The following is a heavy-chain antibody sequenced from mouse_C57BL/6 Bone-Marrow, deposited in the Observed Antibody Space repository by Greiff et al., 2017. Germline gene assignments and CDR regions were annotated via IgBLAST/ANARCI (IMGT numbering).Heavy chain of an antibody. J-gene: IGHJ4*01. CDR2: IDPENGDT. V-gene: IGHV14-4*01. CDR3: TRVWLDY. D-gene: IGHD2-10*02. Sequence: VQLQQSGAELVRPGASVKLSCTASGFNIKDDYMHWVKQRPEQGLEWIGWIDPENGDTEYASKFQGKATIKADTSSNTAYLQLSSLTSEDTAVYYCTRVWLDYWGQGTSVTVSS. CDR1: GFNIKDDY.